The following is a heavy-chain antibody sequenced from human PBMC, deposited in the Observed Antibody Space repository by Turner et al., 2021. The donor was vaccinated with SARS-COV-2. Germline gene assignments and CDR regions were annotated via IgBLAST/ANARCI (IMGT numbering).Heavy chain of an antibody. V-gene: IGHV3-23*01. CDR2: ISGGGGSI. CDR3: AKDLTFIVVNDVVDA. J-gene: IGHJ6*02. D-gene: IGHD2-2*01. CDR1: GFRFNTFA. Sequence: EVQLLESGGGLVQPGGSLRLSCVASGFRFNTFAMSWVRQAPGKGLELVSAISGGGGSISYADSVKGRFAISRDNSKNTLYLQMNSLRAEDTAVYYCAKDLTFIVVNDVVDAWGQGTTVTVSS.